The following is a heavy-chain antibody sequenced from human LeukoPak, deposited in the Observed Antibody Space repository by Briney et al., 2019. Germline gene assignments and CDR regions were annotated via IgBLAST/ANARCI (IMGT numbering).Heavy chain of an antibody. CDR3: ARGQGFRSTYYYYYGMDV. CDR1: GYTFTGYY. CDR2: INPNSGGT. V-gene: IGHV1-2*02. J-gene: IGHJ6*02. Sequence: ASVKVSCKASGYTFTGYYMHWVRQAPGQGLEWLGWINPNSGGTNYAQKFQGRVTMTRDTSISTAYMELSRLRSDDTAVYYCARGQGFRSTYYYYYGMDVWGQGTTVTVSS. D-gene: IGHD2-2*01.